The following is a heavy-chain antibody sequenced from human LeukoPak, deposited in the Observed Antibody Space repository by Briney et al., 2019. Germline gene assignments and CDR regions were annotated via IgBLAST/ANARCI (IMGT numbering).Heavy chain of an antibody. CDR2: IIPIFGTA. CDR1: GGTFSSYA. J-gene: IGHJ4*02. CDR3: ARDGCGGDCLDY. D-gene: IGHD2-21*01. V-gene: IGHV1-69*13. Sequence: SVKVSCKASGGTFSSYAISWVRRAPGQGLEWMGGIIPIFGTANYAQKFQGRVTITADESTSTAYMELSSLRSEDTAVYYCARDGCGGDCLDYWGQGTLVTVSS.